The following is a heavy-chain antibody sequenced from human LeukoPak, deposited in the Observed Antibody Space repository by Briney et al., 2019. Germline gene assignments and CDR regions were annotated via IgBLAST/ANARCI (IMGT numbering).Heavy chain of an antibody. Sequence: GGSLRLSCAASGFTFSSYEMNWVRQAPGKGLEWVSYISSSGSTIYYADSVKGRFTISRDNAKNSLYLQMNSLRAEDTAVYYCARDRSGYRGSFDHWRQGTLVTVSS. CDR2: ISSSGSTI. CDR3: ARDRSGYRGSFDH. CDR1: GFTFSSYE. D-gene: IGHD5-12*01. J-gene: IGHJ4*02. V-gene: IGHV3-48*03.